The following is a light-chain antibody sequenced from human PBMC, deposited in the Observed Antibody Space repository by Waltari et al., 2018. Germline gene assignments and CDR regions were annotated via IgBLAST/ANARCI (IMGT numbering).Light chain of an antibody. CDR2: AAS. V-gene: IGKV1-9*01. J-gene: IGKJ1*01. CDR1: QGISNY. Sequence: IKLTQSPSSLSASVGDRVTITCRASQGISNYLAWYQQKPGKAPKLLIYAASTLQSGVPSRVSGSGSGTGFTLTISSLQPEDFATYYCQQLNSYQWTFGQGTKVEI. CDR3: QQLNSYQWT.